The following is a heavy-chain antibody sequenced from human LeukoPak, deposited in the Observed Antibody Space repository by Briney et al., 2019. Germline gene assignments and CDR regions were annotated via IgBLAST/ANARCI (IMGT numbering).Heavy chain of an antibody. J-gene: IGHJ5*02. CDR1: GFTLDDYA. Sequence: GGSLRLSCADSGFTLDDYAMHWVRHAPGKGLEWVSGMSWNRGSIGYADSVKGRFTISRDNAKTSLYLQMNSLRAEDMALYYCARAAQPGFDPWGQGTLVTVSS. CDR2: MSWNRGSI. CDR3: ARAAQPGFDP. V-gene: IGHV3-9*03. D-gene: IGHD1-14*01.